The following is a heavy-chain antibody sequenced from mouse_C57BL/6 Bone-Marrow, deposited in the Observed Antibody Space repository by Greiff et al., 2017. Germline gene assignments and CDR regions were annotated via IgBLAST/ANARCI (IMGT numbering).Heavy chain of an antibody. CDR1: GYTFTSYG. V-gene: IGHV1-81*01. CDR3: ARGQLRPYYFDY. Sequence: VQLQESGAELARPGASVKLSCKASGYTFTSYGISWVKQRTGQGLEWIGEIYPRSGNTYYNEKFKGKATLTADKSSSTAYMELRSLTSEDSAVYFCARGQLRPYYFDYWGQGTTLTDSS. D-gene: IGHD3-2*02. J-gene: IGHJ2*01. CDR2: IYPRSGNT.